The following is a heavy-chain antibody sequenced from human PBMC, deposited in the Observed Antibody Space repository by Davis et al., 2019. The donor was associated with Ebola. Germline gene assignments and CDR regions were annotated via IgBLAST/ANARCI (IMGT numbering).Heavy chain of an antibody. J-gene: IGHJ4*02. CDR1: GCSISSSSYY. D-gene: IGHD1-14*01. V-gene: IGHV4-39*01. Sequence: PSETLSLTCTVSGCSISSSSYYWGWIRQPPGKGLEWIGSIYYSGSTYYNPSLKSRVTISVDTSKNQFSLKLSSVTAADTAVYYCARNTPELPPERDWGQGTLVTVSS. CDR2: IYYSGST. CDR3: ARNTPELPPERD.